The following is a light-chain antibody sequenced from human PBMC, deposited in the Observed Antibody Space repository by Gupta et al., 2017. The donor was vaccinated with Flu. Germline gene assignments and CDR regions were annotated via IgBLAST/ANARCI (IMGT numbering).Light chain of an antibody. V-gene: IGKV4-1*01. CDR3: QQYHSPPLT. Sequence: NCKCSPRGLYTSNNKNNLACYQQKPGQPPKLLIYWASSREAGVPDRVSDSGSGTDFTLTISSLQAEDVAVYYCQQYHSPPLTFGGGTKVVI. CDR2: WAS. J-gene: IGKJ4*01. CDR1: PRGLYTSNNKNN.